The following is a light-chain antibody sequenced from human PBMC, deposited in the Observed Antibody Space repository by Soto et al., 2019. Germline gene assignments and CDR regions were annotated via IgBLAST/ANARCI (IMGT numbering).Light chain of an antibody. J-gene: IGKJ1*01. CDR3: QQYDTLCT. Sequence: DIQMTQSPSTLSASVGDRVTITCRASQNVNGWLAWYQQKPGKAPKLLINKASSLESGVPSRFSGRGFGTEFTITISSRQTDDFATYYCQQYDTLCTFGQGTKV. V-gene: IGKV1-5*03. CDR2: KAS. CDR1: QNVNGW.